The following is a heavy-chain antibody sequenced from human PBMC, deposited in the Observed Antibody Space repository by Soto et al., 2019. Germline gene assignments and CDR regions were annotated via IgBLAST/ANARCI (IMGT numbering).Heavy chain of an antibody. CDR1: GYTFTSYG. V-gene: IGHV1-18*01. Sequence: QAHLVQSGAEVKKPWASVKVSCKASGYTFTSYGITWVRQAPGQGLEWMGWISAYTGNTDYAQKFQGRVTMTKDTARSTPYRGLTSLRSAAPAVYYGAGGLVELPTPTPPYSYGMDVWAQGTTVPVPS. CDR2: ISAYTGNT. CDR3: AGGLVELPTPTPPYSYGMDV. J-gene: IGHJ6*02. D-gene: IGHD2-2*01.